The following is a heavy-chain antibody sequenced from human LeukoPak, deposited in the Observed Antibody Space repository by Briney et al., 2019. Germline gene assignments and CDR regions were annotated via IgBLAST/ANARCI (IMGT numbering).Heavy chain of an antibody. CDR1: GGSFSGYY. CDR3: ARSVPYGGCFVGYYFDY. Sequence: SETLSLTCAVYGGSFSGYYWSWIRQPPGKGLEWIGEINHSGSTNYNPTLKSRVTISVDTSKNQFSLKLSSVTAADTAVYYCARSVPYGGCFVGYYFDYWGQGTLVTVSS. CDR2: INHSGST. V-gene: IGHV4-34*01. D-gene: IGHD4-23*01. J-gene: IGHJ4*02.